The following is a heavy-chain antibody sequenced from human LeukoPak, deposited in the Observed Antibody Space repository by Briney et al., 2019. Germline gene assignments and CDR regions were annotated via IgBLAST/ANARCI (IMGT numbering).Heavy chain of an antibody. Sequence: SQTVSLTCAISGDSVSTNSATWTWLRQSPSRGLEWLGRTYYRSKWNNDYAVSMKSRITINPDTSKNQFSLQLNSVTPEDTAVYYCARLVGASWFDSWGQGTLVTVSS. D-gene: IGHD1-26*01. CDR1: GDSVSTNSAT. CDR3: ARLVGASWFDS. CDR2: TYYRSKWNN. V-gene: IGHV6-1*01. J-gene: IGHJ5*01.